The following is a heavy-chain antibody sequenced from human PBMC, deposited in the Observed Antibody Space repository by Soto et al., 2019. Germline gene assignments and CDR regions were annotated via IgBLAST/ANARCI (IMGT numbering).Heavy chain of an antibody. CDR3: AQCHDYHLQHYYYYYYMGV. V-gene: IGHV3-23*01. CDR1: GFTFSSYA. Sequence: EVQLLESGGGLVQPGGSLRLSCAASGFTFSSYAMSWVRQAPGKGLEWVSAISGGGGTTYYADSVKGRFTISRDNSKNTLYLQMSSLRAEDTAVYYCAQCHDYHLQHYYYYYYMGVWGKGTTVTVSS. J-gene: IGHJ6*03. CDR2: ISGGGGTT. D-gene: IGHD2-2*01.